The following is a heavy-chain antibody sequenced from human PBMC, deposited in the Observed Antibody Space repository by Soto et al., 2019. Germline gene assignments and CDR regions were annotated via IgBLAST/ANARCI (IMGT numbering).Heavy chain of an antibody. CDR3: ACFTGDSYYYYGMDG. CDR1: GFTFSSYD. V-gene: IGHV3-13*04. Sequence: GGSLRLSCAASGFTFSSYDMHWVRQATGKGLEWVSAIGTAGDTYYPGSVKGRFTISRENAKNSLYLQMNSLRAGDTAVYYCACFTGDSYYYYGMDGWGQGTTVTVSS. J-gene: IGHJ6*02. CDR2: IGTAGDT. D-gene: IGHD2-21*02.